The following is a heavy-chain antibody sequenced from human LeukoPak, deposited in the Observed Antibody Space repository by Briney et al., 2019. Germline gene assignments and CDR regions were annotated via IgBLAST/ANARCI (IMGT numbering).Heavy chain of an antibody. V-gene: IGHV3-48*03. CDR3: ARAWVLGGFDP. Sequence: QPGGSLRLSCAASGFTFSSYEMNWVRQAPGKGLEWVSYISSSGSAIHYADSVKGRFTISRDNAKNSLYLQMNSLRAEDTAVYYCARAWVLGGFDPWGQGTLVTVSS. D-gene: IGHD1-26*01. J-gene: IGHJ5*02. CDR1: GFTFSSYE. CDR2: ISSSGSAI.